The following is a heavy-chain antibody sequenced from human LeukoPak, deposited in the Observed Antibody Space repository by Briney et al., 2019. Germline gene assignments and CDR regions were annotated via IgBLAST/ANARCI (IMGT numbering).Heavy chain of an antibody. D-gene: IGHD3-10*01. CDR1: GGSISRGDYY. V-gene: IGHV4-30-4*01. CDR3: ARETGSGSYDSILDY. Sequence: SETLSLTCTVSGGSISRGDYYWSWIRQPPGKGLEWIGYIYYSGSTYPNPSLKSRVTISGDTSKNQFSRKLSSVTAADTAVYYCARETGSGSYDSILDYWGQGTLVTVSS. CDR2: IYYSGST. J-gene: IGHJ4*02.